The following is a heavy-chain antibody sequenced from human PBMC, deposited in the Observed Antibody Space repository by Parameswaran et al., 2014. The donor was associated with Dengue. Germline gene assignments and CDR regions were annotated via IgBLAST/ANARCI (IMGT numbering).Heavy chain of an antibody. CDR2: ISPDSDYT. J-gene: IGHJ6*02. V-gene: IGHV3-23*01. CDR3: ARVSSFWSGYLYYGMDV. Sequence: VRQMPGKGLEWVSAISPDSDYTYYADSVKGRFTISRDNSRDTLYLQMNSLRAADTAVYYCARVSSFWSGYLYYGMDVWGQGTTVTVSS. D-gene: IGHD3-3*01.